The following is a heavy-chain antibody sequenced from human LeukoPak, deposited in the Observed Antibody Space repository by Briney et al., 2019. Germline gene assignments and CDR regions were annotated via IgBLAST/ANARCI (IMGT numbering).Heavy chain of an antibody. CDR1: GFTFSNHG. D-gene: IGHD3-10*02. CDR2: ISPRGGGT. J-gene: IGHJ6*04. CDR3: AELGITMIGGV. Sequence: GGTLRLSCAASGFTFSNHGMNWVRQAPGKGLGLLSGISPRGGGTYYADSVKGRFTISRDDSKNTLSLQMNSLRVEDTAVYYCAELGITMIGGVWGKGTTVTISS. V-gene: IGHV3-23*01.